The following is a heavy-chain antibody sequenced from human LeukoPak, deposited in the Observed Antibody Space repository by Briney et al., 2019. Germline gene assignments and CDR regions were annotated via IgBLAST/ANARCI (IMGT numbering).Heavy chain of an antibody. CDR2: INHSGST. Sequence: PSETLSLTCAVYGGSFSGYYWSWIRQPPGNGLEWIGEINHSGSTNYNPSLKSRVTISVDTSKNQFSLKLSSVTAADTAVYYCARRWLVRRLFDYWGQGTLVTVSS. J-gene: IGHJ4*02. D-gene: IGHD6-19*01. CDR3: ARRWLVRRLFDY. CDR1: GGSFSGYY. V-gene: IGHV4-34*01.